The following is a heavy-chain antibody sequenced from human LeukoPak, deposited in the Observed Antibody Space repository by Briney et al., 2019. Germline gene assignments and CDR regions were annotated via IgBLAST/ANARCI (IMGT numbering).Heavy chain of an antibody. CDR2: INPNTGGT. CDR3: ARGDFGVKWFDP. D-gene: IGHD4-17*01. Sequence: ASVTVSCKASGYTVTGYYMHWVRQAPGQGLEWMGWINPNTGGTNYAQKFQDRVTMTRDTSISTDYMELSRLRSDDTAVYYCARGDFGVKWFDPWGQGTLVTVSS. J-gene: IGHJ5*02. CDR1: GYTVTGYY. V-gene: IGHV1-2*02.